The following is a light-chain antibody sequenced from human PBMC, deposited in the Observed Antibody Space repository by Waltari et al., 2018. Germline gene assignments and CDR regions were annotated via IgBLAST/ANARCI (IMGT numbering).Light chain of an antibody. CDR1: QTASKNY. Sequence: EIVLTQSPGTLSLSPGERATLSCRASQTASKNYLAWYQQKPGQAPRLLIDDASDRATGIPDRFSGSGSGTDFTLTISRLEPEDFAVYYCQQCAMSPLTFGGGTKVEI. CDR3: QQCAMSPLT. J-gene: IGKJ4*01. V-gene: IGKV3-20*01. CDR2: DAS.